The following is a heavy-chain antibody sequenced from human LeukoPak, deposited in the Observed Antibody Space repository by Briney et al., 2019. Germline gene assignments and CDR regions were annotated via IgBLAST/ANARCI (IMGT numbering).Heavy chain of an antibody. CDR1: GFTFTKFA. D-gene: IGHD1-14*01. CDR3: AKATPYGTTWVGGFDL. CDR2: MGPTGDT. V-gene: IGHV3-23*01. J-gene: IGHJ3*01. Sequence: GGSLRLSCAGSGFTFTKFAMTWVRQAPGKGLEWVSSMGPTGDTYYLDSVKGRFSLSRDVSKRTMSLQMSTLRVDDTAVYFCAKATPYGTTWVGGFDLWGQGTMVTVSS.